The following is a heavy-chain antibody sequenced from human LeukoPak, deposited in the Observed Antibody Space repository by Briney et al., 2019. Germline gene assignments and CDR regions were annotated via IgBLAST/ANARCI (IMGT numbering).Heavy chain of an antibody. J-gene: IGHJ4*02. D-gene: IGHD2-2*01. CDR3: AKAGEADNIVVVPAAIEADY. Sequence: GGSLRLSCAASGFTFSSYAMSWVRQAPGKGLEWVSAISGSGGSTYYADSVKGRFTISRDNSKSTLYLQMNSLRAEDTAVYYCAKAGEADNIVVVPAAIEADYWGQGTLVTVSS. CDR2: ISGSGGST. V-gene: IGHV3-23*01. CDR1: GFTFSSYA.